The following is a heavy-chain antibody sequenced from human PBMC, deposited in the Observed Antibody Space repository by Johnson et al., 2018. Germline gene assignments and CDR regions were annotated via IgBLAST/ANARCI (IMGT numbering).Heavy chain of an antibody. J-gene: IGHJ1*01. CDR3: ARIPGVAAYGEYFQH. V-gene: IGHV4-34*01. CDR2: INHSGST. Sequence: QVQLQQWGAGLLKPSETLSLTCAVYGGSFSGYYWSWIRQPPGKGLEWIGEINHSGSTNYNPSLKSRVTISLDTSKNHFSLKLSSMTAADTAVYYCARIPGVAAYGEYFQHWGQGTLVTVSS. D-gene: IGHD6-19*01. CDR1: GGSFSGYY.